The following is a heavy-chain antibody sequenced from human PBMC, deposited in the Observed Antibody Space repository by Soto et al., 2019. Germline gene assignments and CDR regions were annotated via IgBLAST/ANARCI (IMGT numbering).Heavy chain of an antibody. D-gene: IGHD5-12*01. J-gene: IGHJ4*02. CDR2: ISYDGRHQ. CDR1: GFTFGSYC. Sequence: LRLSCAASGFTFGSYCMHWVRQAPGKGLEWVAMISYDGRHQYYADSVKGRFTISRDNFKDTLYLQMNGLTPEDTAIYFCARELDIPPDYYFDYWGQGNLVTVSS. V-gene: IGHV3-30*03. CDR3: ARELDIPPDYYFDY.